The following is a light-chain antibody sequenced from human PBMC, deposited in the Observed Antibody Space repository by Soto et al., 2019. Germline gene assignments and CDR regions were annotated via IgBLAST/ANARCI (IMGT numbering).Light chain of an antibody. CDR2: DVS. J-gene: IGLJ1*01. V-gene: IGLV2-14*01. CDR3: RSYTTSSTHV. CDR1: GSDVGAYNY. Sequence: QSVLTQPASVSGSPGQSITISCTGTGSDVGAYNYVSWHQQHAGQVPKLMMYDVSDRPSGVSDRFSCSKSGNTASLTISALQAEDEADYYCRSYTTSSTHVFGTGTKLTVL.